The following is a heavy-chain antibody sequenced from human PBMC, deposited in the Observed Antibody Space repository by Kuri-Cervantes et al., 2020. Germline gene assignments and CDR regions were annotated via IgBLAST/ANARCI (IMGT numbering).Heavy chain of an antibody. D-gene: IGHD2/OR15-2a*01. Sequence: ETLSLTCTVSGGSISSYYWSWIRQPPGKGLEWIGYIYYSGSTNYNPSLKSRVTISVDTSKNQFSLKLSSVTAADTAVYYCASIIVTGDAFDIWGQGTMVTVSS. J-gene: IGHJ3*02. V-gene: IGHV4-59*08. CDR2: IYYSGST. CDR3: ASIIVTGDAFDI. CDR1: GGSISSYY.